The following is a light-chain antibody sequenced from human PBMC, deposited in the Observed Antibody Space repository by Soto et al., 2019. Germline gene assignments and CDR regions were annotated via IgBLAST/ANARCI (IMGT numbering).Light chain of an antibody. Sequence: QSVLTQPPSVSGSPGQRVTISCTGSRSNIGGGYDVHWYQLSPGAAPKLLIYTNNNRPSGVPDRFSGSKSGTSASLTITGLQAEDEADYYCQSFDSRLSISVFGGGTKVTVL. CDR3: QSFDSRLSISV. J-gene: IGLJ2*01. V-gene: IGLV1-40*01. CDR1: RSNIGGGYD. CDR2: TNN.